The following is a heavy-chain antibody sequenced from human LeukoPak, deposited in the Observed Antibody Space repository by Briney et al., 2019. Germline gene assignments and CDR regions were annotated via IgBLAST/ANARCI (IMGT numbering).Heavy chain of an antibody. V-gene: IGHV1-3*01. CDR1: GYTFTSYA. Sequence: GASVKVSCKASGYTFTSYAMHWVRQAPGQRLEWMGWINAGNGNTKYSQKFQGRVTITRDTSASTAYMELSSLRSEDTAVYYCVPRDLQVLTYGAFDYWGQGTLVTVSS. CDR2: INAGNGNT. CDR3: VPRDLQVLTYGAFDY. J-gene: IGHJ4*02. D-gene: IGHD4-17*01.